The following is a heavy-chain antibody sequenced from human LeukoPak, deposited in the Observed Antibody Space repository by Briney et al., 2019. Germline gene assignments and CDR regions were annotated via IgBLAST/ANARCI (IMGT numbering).Heavy chain of an antibody. CDR3: ARELNCLLFDY. D-gene: IGHD3/OR15-3a*01. CDR1: GFTFSAYW. V-gene: IGHV3-74*01. CDR2: VKYDGSTT. J-gene: IGHJ4*02. Sequence: GGSLRLSCAASGFTFSAYWMHWVRQAPGKGLVWVARVKYDGSTTAYADSVKGRFTISRDNTRNILYLEMKSLRVEDTAVYYCARELNCLLFDYWGQGALVTVSS.